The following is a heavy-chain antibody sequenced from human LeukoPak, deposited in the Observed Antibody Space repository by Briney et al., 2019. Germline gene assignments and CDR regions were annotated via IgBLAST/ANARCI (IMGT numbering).Heavy chain of an antibody. D-gene: IGHD6-19*01. V-gene: IGHV4-31*03. CDR2: IYYSGRT. CDR1: GASISTGRYC. Sequence: SETLSLTCTVSGASISTGRYCWSWIRQHPGKGLEWIGYIYYSGRTYYNPSLKSRVNMSVDKSRNQFSLQLNSVTAADTAVYYCARHTLSSGWDYYFDYWGQGTLVTVSS. CDR3: ARHTLSSGWDYYFDY. J-gene: IGHJ4*02.